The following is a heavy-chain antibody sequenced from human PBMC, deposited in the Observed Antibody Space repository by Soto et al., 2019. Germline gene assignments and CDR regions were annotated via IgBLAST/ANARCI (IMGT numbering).Heavy chain of an antibody. J-gene: IGHJ4*02. Sequence: QVQLQESGPGLVKPSQTLSLTCTVSGGSISSGGYYWSWIRQHPGKGLEWVGYIYYSGSTYYNPSLKRRVNISVATSKNHFSLKLSSVTAADTAVYYCARGRGDYSKQPIDYWGQGTLVTVSS. D-gene: IGHD4-4*01. V-gene: IGHV4-31*03. CDR2: IYYSGST. CDR1: GGSISSGGYY. CDR3: ARGRGDYSKQPIDY.